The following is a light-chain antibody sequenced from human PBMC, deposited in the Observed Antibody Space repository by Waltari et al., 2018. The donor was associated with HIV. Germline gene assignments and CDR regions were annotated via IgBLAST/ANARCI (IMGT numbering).Light chain of an antibody. CDR1: SSDVGGYNY. CDR2: DVT. J-gene: IGLJ1*01. V-gene: IGLV2-11*01. Sequence: QSALTQTRSVSGSPGQSVTISCTGTSSDVGGYNYVSWYQQHPGKAPKLIIYDVTTRPSGFPDRFTGSKSGDTASLTMSGLQAEDEADYYCCSYAGSKTYVFGTGTKVTVL. CDR3: CSYAGSKTYV.